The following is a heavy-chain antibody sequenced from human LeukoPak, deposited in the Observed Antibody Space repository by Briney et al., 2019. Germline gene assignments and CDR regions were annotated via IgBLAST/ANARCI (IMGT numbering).Heavy chain of an antibody. V-gene: IGHV3-30*02. Sequence: GGSLRLSCAASGFTFSSYNMNWVRQAPGKGLEWLAFIRYDGSNKYYADSVKGRFTISRDNSKNTLYLQMNSLRADDTALYYCARGPYYDILTGWRKTYNGFDIWGQGAMVTVSS. D-gene: IGHD3-9*01. CDR3: ARGPYYDILTGWRKTYNGFDI. J-gene: IGHJ3*02. CDR2: IRYDGSNK. CDR1: GFTFSSYN.